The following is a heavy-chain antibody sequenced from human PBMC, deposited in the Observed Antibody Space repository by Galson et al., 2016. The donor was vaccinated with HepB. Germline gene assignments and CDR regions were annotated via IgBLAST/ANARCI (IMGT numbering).Heavy chain of an antibody. CDR1: GYTFTGHY. D-gene: IGHD3-3*01. V-gene: IGHV1-2*06. CDR2: INPNSGDT. CDR3: AKERFLEWLSLDY. J-gene: IGHJ4*02. Sequence: SVKVSCKASGYTFTGHYIHWVRQAPGQGLEWMGRINPNSGDTNYARKFQGRVTMTRDTSISTAYMELRRLRSDDTAVYYCAKERFLEWLSLDYWGQGTLVTVSS.